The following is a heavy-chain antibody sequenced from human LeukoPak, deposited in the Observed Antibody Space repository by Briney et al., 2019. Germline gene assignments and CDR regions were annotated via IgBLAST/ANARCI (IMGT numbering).Heavy chain of an antibody. CDR1: GGSISSSSYY. V-gene: IGHV4-39*02. Sequence: SETLSLTCTVSGGSISSSSYYWGWIRQPPGKGLEWIGSIYYSGSTYYNPSLKSRVTISVDTSKNQFSLKLSSVTAADTAVYYCAREGIPAAGDYWGQGTLVTVSS. CDR3: AREGIPAAGDY. J-gene: IGHJ4*02. D-gene: IGHD6-13*01. CDR2: IYYSGST.